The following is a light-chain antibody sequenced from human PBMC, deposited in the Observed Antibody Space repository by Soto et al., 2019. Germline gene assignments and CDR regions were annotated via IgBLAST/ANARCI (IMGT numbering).Light chain of an antibody. V-gene: IGKV3-15*01. CDR1: QYVSSN. Sequence: EIVMTQSPATLSVFPGERATLSCRASQYVSSNLAWYQQTPGKAPRPLIYGASARATDIPARFSGSGSGTEFNLTISGLQSESCAIYYCQPYYNWPLTFGGGTKVEI. J-gene: IGKJ4*01. CDR2: GAS. CDR3: QPYYNWPLT.